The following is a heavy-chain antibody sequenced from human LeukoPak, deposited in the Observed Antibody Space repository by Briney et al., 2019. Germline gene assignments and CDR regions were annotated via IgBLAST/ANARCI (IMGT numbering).Heavy chain of an antibody. D-gene: IGHD2-2*01. CDR2: ISSSSSYI. Sequence: GGSLRLSCAASGFTFGSYSMNWVRQAPGKGLEWVSSISSSSSYIYYADSVKGRFTISRDNAKNSLYLQMNSLRAEDTAVYYCARERHCSSTSCSMRPLAYWGQGTLVTVSS. CDR1: GFTFGSYS. V-gene: IGHV3-21*01. CDR3: ARERHCSSTSCSMRPLAY. J-gene: IGHJ4*02.